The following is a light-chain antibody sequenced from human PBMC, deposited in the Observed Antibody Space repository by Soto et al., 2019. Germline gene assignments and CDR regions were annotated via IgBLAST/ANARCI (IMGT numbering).Light chain of an antibody. V-gene: IGKV3-11*01. CDR3: QQRANWPPIT. CDR2: GAS. Sequence: EVVLTQSPATLSLSPGDRAALSCKASQSVHNFLAWYQQRPGQAPRLLIYGASTRAAGIPDRFSGSGSGTDFTITINSLAPEDFAVYYCQQRANWPPITFGQGTRLDIK. J-gene: IGKJ5*01. CDR1: QSVHNF.